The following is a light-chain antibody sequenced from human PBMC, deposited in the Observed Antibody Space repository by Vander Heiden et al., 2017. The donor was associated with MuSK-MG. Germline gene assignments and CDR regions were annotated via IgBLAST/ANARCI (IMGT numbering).Light chain of an antibody. J-gene: IGLJ2*01. Sequence: SYELPQPPSVSVSPGQTARITCSGDALPKQYAYWYQQKPGQAPVLVIYKDSERTSGIPERFSGSSSGTTVTLTISGVQAEDEADYYCQSADSSGTYVVFGGGTKLTVL. V-gene: IGLV3-25*03. CDR1: ALPKQY. CDR3: QSADSSGTYVV. CDR2: KDS.